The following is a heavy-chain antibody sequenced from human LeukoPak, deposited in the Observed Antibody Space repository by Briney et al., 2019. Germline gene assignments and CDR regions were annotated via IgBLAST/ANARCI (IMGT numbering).Heavy chain of an antibody. CDR2: ISGSGGST. D-gene: IGHD3-10*01. CDR3: AKGIDPGFGGLWGGFDY. CDR1: GFTFSSYA. V-gene: IGHV3-23*01. J-gene: IGHJ4*02. Sequence: PGGSLRLSCAASGFTFSSYAMSWVRQAPGKGLEWVSAISGSGGSTYYADSVKGRFTISRDNSKNTLYLQMNSLRAEDTAVYYCAKGIDPGFGGLWGGFDYWGQGTLVTVSS.